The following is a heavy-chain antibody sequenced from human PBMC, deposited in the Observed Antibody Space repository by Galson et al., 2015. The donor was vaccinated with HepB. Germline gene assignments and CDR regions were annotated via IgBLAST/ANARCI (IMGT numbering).Heavy chain of an antibody. CDR1: GYTFTSYA. J-gene: IGHJ4*02. Sequence: SVKVSCKASGYTFTSYAMHWVRQAPGQRLEWMGWINAGNGNTKYSQKFQGRVTITRDTSASTAYMELSSLRSEDTAVYYCARTYYYDSSGYYPFDYWGQGTLVTVSS. CDR2: INAGNGNT. D-gene: IGHD3-22*01. V-gene: IGHV1-3*01. CDR3: ARTYYYDSSGYYPFDY.